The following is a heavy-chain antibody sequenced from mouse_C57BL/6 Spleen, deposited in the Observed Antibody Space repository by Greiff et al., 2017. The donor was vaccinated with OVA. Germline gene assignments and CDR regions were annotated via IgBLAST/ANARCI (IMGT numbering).Heavy chain of an antibody. V-gene: IGHV8-12*01. CDR3: ARRDYGSSYDYAMDY. J-gene: IGHJ4*01. CDR2: IYWDDDK. CDR1: GFSLSTSGMG. D-gene: IGHD1-1*01. Sequence: QVTLKESGPGILQSSQTLSLTCSFSGFSLSTSGMGVSWIRQPSGKGLEWLAHIYWDDDKRYNPSLKRRLTISKDTSRNQVFLKITSVDTADTATYYCARRDYGSSYDYAMDYWGQGTSVTVSS.